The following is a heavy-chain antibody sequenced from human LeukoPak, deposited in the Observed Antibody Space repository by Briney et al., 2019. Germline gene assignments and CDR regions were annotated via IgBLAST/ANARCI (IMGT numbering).Heavy chain of an antibody. V-gene: IGHV1-69*01. CDR2: IIPIFGTA. Sequence: SVKVSCKASGGTFSSYAISWMRQAPGQGLEWMGGIIPIFGTANYAQKFQGRVTITADESTSTAYMELSSLRSEDTAVYYCARKLDSSGYYTAPFDYWGQGTLVTVSS. CDR1: GGTFSSYA. J-gene: IGHJ4*02. D-gene: IGHD3-22*01. CDR3: ARKLDSSGYYTAPFDY.